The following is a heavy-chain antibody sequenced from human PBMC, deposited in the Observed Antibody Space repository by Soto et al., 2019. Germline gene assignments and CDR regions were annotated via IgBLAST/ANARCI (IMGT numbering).Heavy chain of an antibody. CDR2: IWYDGSNK. V-gene: IGHV3-33*01. Sequence: GGSLRLSCAASGFTFSSYGMHWVRQAPGKGLEWVAVIWYDGSNKYYADSVKGRFTISRDNSKNTLYLQMNGLRAEDTAVYYCARDQGVVAVVAATPYYYGMDAWGQGTTVTVSS. J-gene: IGHJ6*02. CDR3: ARDQGVVAVVAATPYYYGMDA. D-gene: IGHD2-15*01. CDR1: GFTFSSYG.